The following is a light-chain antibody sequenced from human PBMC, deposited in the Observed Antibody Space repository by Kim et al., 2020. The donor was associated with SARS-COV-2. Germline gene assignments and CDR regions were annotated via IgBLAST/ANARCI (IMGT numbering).Light chain of an antibody. Sequence: GQSVTISCTGTSSDVGGYNYVSWYQQHPGKAPKLMIYEVSKRPSGVPDRFSGSKSGNTASLTVSGLQAEDEADYYCSSYAGDNNVVFGGGTKLTVL. CDR3: SSYAGDNNVV. CDR2: EVS. CDR1: SSDVGGYNY. J-gene: IGLJ2*01. V-gene: IGLV2-8*01.